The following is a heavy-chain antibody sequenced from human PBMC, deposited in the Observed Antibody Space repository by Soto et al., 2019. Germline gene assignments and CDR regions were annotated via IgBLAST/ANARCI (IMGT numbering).Heavy chain of an antibody. CDR2: INAGNGNT. CDR3: ARGVFLRAKNTAMVRYPDY. Sequence: GASVKVSCKASGYTFTSYAMHWERQAPGQRLEWMGWINAGNGNTKYSQKFQGRVTITRDTSASTAYMELSSLRSEDTAVYYCARGVFLRAKNTAMVRYPDYWGQGTLVTVSS. D-gene: IGHD5-18*01. V-gene: IGHV1-3*01. CDR1: GYTFTSYA. J-gene: IGHJ4*02.